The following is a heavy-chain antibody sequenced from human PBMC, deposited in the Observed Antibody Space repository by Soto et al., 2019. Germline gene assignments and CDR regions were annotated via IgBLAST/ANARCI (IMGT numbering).Heavy chain of an antibody. CDR1: GFTFSNYA. V-gene: IGHV3-30-3*01. J-gene: IGHJ5*02. CDR3: ARGPDGDFDVGSLDP. CDR2: ISYDGSRK. D-gene: IGHD2-21*01. Sequence: QEQLEESGGGVVQPGRSLRLSCAASGFTFSNYAMHWVRQAPGKGLDWVGLISYDGSRKYYTDSVKGRATISRDNSDNTMYVHMNSLRAEDTALYYCARGPDGDFDVGSLDPWGQGTLVTVSS.